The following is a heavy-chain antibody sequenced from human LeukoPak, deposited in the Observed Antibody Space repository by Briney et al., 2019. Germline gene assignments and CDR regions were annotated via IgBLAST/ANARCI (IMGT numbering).Heavy chain of an antibody. CDR1: GFTFNNYA. V-gene: IGHV3-23*01. D-gene: IGHD4-11*01. CDR2: ISGSGGST. CDR3: AKDGRRLPYYFDY. Sequence: GSLRLSCAASGFTFNNYAMSWVHQAPGKGLEWVSGISGSGGSTYYADSVKGRFTISRDNSKNTLYLQMNSLRAEDTAVYYCAKDGRRLPYYFDYWGQGTLVTVSS. J-gene: IGHJ4*02.